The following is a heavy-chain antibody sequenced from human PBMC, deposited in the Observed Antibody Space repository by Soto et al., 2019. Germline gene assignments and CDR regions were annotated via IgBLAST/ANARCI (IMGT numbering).Heavy chain of an antibody. V-gene: IGHV4-39*01. D-gene: IGHD3-22*01. CDR1: GGSISSSSYY. CDR2: IYYSGST. Sequence: SKTLSLTCTVSGGSISSSSYYWGWIRQPPGKGLEWIGSIYYSGSTYYNPSLKSRVTISVDTSKNQFSLKLSSVTAADTAVYYCALRSMAVVPEYRGQGTLVTVSS. J-gene: IGHJ4*02. CDR3: ALRSMAVVPEY.